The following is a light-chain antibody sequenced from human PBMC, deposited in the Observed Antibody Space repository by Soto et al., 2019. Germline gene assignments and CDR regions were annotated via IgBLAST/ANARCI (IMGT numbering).Light chain of an antibody. Sequence: QSALTQPASVSGSPGQSITISCTGTSSDVGGYDYVSWYQLHPGKAPKLMVFEVNNRPSGVPDRFSDSKSGTSASLAISGLRSEDEADYYCAAWDDSLSGVVFGGGTQLTVL. CDR3: AAWDDSLSGVV. V-gene: IGLV2-14*01. J-gene: IGLJ2*01. CDR2: EVN. CDR1: SSDVGGYDY.